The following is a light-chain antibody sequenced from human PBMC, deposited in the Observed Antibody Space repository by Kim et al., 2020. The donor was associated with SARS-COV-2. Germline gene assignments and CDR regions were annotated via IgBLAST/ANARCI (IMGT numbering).Light chain of an antibody. V-gene: IGKV3-20*01. CDR2: GAS. J-gene: IGKJ5*01. CDR3: QQYAYSPIT. Sequence: IVLMQSPGTLSLSPGERATLSCRASQSLSSSYIAWYQHKPGQAPRVLIYGASSRATGFPDRFFASGSGADFSLTISRLEPEDFAVYYCQQYAYSPITFGQGTRLEIK. CDR1: QSLSSSY.